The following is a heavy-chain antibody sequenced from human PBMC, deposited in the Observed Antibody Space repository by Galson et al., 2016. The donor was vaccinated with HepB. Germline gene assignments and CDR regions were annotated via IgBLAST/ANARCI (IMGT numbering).Heavy chain of an antibody. CDR2: ISIGSSRI. J-gene: IGHJ4*02. Sequence: SLRLSCAASGFTFSSYSLNWVRQAPGKGLEWVSYISIGSSRIYYADSVKGRFTISRDNAKNSLYLQMNSLRAEDTAVYYCARAYSRLGRWRLLYYFDYWGQGTLVTVSS. CDR1: GFTFSSYS. V-gene: IGHV3-48*04. CDR3: ARAYSRLGRWRLLYYFDY. D-gene: IGHD2/OR15-2a*01.